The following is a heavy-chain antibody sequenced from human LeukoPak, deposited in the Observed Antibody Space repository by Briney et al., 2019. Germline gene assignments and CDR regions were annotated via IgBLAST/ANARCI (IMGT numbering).Heavy chain of an antibody. CDR2: ISGSGGST. J-gene: IGHJ3*02. CDR1: GFTFSSYA. D-gene: IGHD1-26*01. CDR3: AKNSWEHDAFDI. Sequence: GESLRLSCAASGFTFSSYAMSWVRQAPGKGLEWVSAISGSGGSTYYADSVKGRFTISRDNSKNTLYLQMNSLRAEDTAVYYCAKNSWEHDAFDIWGQGTMVTVSS. V-gene: IGHV3-23*01.